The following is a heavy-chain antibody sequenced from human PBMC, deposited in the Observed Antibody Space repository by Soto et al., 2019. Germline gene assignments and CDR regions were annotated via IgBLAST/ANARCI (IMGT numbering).Heavy chain of an antibody. CDR2: ITGSGATT. V-gene: IGHV3-23*01. CDR3: AKVRPNYYGSAGAYYKEGGDY. CDR1: GFTFSSYA. Sequence: GGSLRLSCAASGFTFSSYAMSWVRQAPGKGLEWVSSITGSGATTYSADSVKGRFTISRDNSKNTLYLQMISLRVDDTAVYYCAKVRPNYYGSAGAYYKEGGDYWGQGTPVTVSS. J-gene: IGHJ4*02. D-gene: IGHD3-10*01.